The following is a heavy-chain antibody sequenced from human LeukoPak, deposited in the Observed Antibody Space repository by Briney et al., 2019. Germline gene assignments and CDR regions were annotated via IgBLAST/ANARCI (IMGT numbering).Heavy chain of an antibody. V-gene: IGHV3-21*01. D-gene: IGHD3-22*01. J-gene: IGHJ4*02. CDR2: ISSSSSYI. CDR1: GFTFSSYS. CDR3: ASTEPLYSYDSSGYIFDY. Sequence: PGGSLRLSCAASGFTFSSYSMNWVRQAPGKGLEWVSSISSSSSYIYYADSVKGRFTISRDNAKNSLYLQMNSLRAEDTAVYYCASTEPLYSYDSSGYIFDYWGQGTLVTVSS.